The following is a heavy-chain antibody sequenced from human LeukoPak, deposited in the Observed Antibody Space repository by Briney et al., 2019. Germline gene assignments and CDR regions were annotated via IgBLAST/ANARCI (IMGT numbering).Heavy chain of an antibody. Sequence: GGSLRLSCAASGFTFSSYWMSWVRQAPGKGLEWVANIKQDGSEKYYVDSVKGRFTISRDNAKNSLYLQMNSLRAGDTAVYYCARLGYSSGWYPFDYWGQGTLVTVSS. V-gene: IGHV3-7*01. CDR3: ARLGYSSGWYPFDY. J-gene: IGHJ4*02. CDR2: IKQDGSEK. D-gene: IGHD6-19*01. CDR1: GFTFSSYW.